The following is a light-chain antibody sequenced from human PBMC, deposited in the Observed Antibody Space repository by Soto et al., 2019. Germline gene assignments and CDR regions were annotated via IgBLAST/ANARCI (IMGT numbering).Light chain of an antibody. J-gene: IGKJ1*01. CDR3: QQYGGSTRT. CDR1: QSVTTQ. V-gene: IGKV3-20*01. Sequence: IVLTQSPGTLSLSPGERATLSCRASQSVTTQLAWYQQKPGQAPRPIIHGASSRATGVPDRITGSGSGTDFTLSINRLEPEDFAVYYCQQYGGSTRTFGQGTKVDIK. CDR2: GAS.